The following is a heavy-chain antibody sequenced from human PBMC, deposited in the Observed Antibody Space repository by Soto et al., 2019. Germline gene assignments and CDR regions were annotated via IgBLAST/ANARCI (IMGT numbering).Heavy chain of an antibody. CDR3: EKEPSHGSGENYFEC. J-gene: IGHJ4*02. V-gene: IGHV3-23*01. Sequence: EVQLLESGGGLVQPGGSLRLSCAASGFTFSSYAMSWVRQAPGKGLESVSAISGSGGSTYYGDSVKGRFTISRDNSKNPLYLQMNSLRAEDTAVHYCEKEPSHGSGENYFECWGQGTLVNVSS. CDR2: ISGSGGST. D-gene: IGHD3-10*01. CDR1: GFTFSSYA.